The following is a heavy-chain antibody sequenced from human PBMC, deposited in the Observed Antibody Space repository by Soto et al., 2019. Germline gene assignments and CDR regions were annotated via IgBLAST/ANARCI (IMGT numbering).Heavy chain of an antibody. CDR1: GGTFSSYA. CDR3: ASFTQGSGWYYFDY. CDR2: IIPTFGKA. D-gene: IGHD6-19*01. J-gene: IGHJ4*02. Sequence: QVQLVQSGAEVKKPGSSVKVSCKASGGTFSSYAISWWRQAPGQGLEWMGGIIPTFGKANYAQKSQGRVTITADESTSTAYMELSSLRSEDTAVDYCASFTQGSGWYYFDYWGQGTLVTVSS. V-gene: IGHV1-69*01.